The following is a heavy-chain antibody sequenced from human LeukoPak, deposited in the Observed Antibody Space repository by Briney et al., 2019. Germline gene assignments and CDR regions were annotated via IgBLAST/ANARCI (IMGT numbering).Heavy chain of an antibody. D-gene: IGHD3-16*02. J-gene: IGHJ4*02. Sequence: PGRSLRLSCAASGFTFSTYAMHWVRQAPGKGLEWVAVISFDGGNKYYADSVKGRFTISRDTSKNTVYLQMNSLSAEDTAVYYCASDYRYYADWGQGTLVTVSS. CDR2: ISFDGGNK. V-gene: IGHV3-30*14. CDR3: ASDYRYYAD. CDR1: GFTFSTYA.